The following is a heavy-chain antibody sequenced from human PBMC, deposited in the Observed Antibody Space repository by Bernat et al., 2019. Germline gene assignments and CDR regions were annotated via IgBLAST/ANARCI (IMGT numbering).Heavy chain of an antibody. Sequence: VQLVESGGGLVKPGGSLRLSCAASGFTFSSYSMNWVRQAPGKGLEWVSSISSSSYIYYADSVKGRFTISRDNAKNSLYLQMNSLRAEDTAVYYCAREGYDFWSGYYRYYYMDVWGKGTTVTVSS. V-gene: IGHV3-21*01. CDR1: GFTFSSYS. J-gene: IGHJ6*03. D-gene: IGHD3-3*01. CDR3: AREGYDFWSGYYRYYYMDV. CDR2: ISSSSYI.